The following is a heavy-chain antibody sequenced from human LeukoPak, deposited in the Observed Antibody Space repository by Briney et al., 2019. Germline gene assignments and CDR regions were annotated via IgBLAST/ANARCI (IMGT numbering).Heavy chain of an antibody. CDR1: GGSFSGYY. V-gene: IGHV4-34*01. CDR2: INHSGST. CDR3: ASLWEYYFDY. Sequence: SETLSLTCAVYGGSFSGYYWSWIRQPPGKGLEWIGEINHSGSTNYNPSLKSRVTISVDTSKNQFSLKLSSVTAADTAVYYCASLWEYYFDYWGQGTLVTVSS. D-gene: IGHD1-26*01. J-gene: IGHJ4*02.